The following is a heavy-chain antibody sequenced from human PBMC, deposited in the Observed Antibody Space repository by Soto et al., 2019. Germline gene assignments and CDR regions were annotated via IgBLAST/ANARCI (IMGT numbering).Heavy chain of an antibody. CDR2: TSGSGGST. Sequence: PGGSLRLSCAASGFTFSSYWMHWVRQAPGKGLVWVSATSGSGGSTYYADSVKGRVTISRDNSKNTLYLQMNSLRAEDTAVYYCARDYCSGGSCYPNWFDPWGQGTLVTVSS. J-gene: IGHJ5*02. V-gene: IGHV3-23*01. D-gene: IGHD2-15*01. CDR1: GFTFSSYW. CDR3: ARDYCSGGSCYPNWFDP.